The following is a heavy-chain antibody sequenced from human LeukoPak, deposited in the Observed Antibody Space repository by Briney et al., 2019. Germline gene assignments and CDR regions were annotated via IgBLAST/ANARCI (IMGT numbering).Heavy chain of an antibody. J-gene: IGHJ4*02. CDR3: AKSLGKWILLPYYFDY. V-gene: IGHV3-23*01. Sequence: GGSLRLSCAASGFTFSSYAMSWVRQAPGKGLEWVSAISGSGGSTYYADSVKGRFTISRDNSKNTLYLQMNSLRAEDTAVYYCAKSLGKWILLPYYFDYWGQGTLVTVSS. D-gene: IGHD3-22*01. CDR2: ISGSGGST. CDR1: GFTFSSYA.